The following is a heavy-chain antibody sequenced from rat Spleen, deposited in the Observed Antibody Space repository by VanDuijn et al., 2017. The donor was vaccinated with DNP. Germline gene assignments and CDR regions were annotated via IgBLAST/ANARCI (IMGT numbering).Heavy chain of an antibody. CDR1: GFTFSAYY. CDR3: VRWNSGHFDY. Sequence: EVQLVESGGGLVQPGGSLKLSCAASGFTFSAYYMAWVRQAPAKGLEWVAYIGSPAYAPYYTDSVKGRFAISRDNAKSTLYLQKNSLRSEDMATYYCVRWNSGHFDYWGQGVMVTVSS. CDR2: IGSPAYAP. J-gene: IGHJ2*01. D-gene: IGHD4-3*01. V-gene: IGHV5-22*01.